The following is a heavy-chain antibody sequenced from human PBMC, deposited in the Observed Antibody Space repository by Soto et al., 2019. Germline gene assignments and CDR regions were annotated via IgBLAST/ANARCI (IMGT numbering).Heavy chain of an antibody. J-gene: IGHJ6*02. CDR1: GFTFGDYA. CDR2: IRSKAHGGTT. D-gene: IGHD3-3*01. V-gene: IGHV3-49*03. Sequence: PGGSLRLSCTASGFTFGDYAMSWFRQAPGKGLEWVGFIRSKAHGGTTEYAASVKGRFTISRDDSKSIAYLQMNSLKTEDTAVYYCTRAPHNYDFWSGFMRNTEGLYYYGMDVWGQGTTVTVSS. CDR3: TRAPHNYDFWSGFMRNTEGLYYYGMDV.